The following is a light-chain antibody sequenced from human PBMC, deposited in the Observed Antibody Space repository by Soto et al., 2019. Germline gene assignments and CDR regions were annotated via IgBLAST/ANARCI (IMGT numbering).Light chain of an antibody. CDR1: QSVSNN. CDR3: QQYNKWPWT. V-gene: IGKV3-15*01. J-gene: IGKJ1*01. CDR2: GAS. Sequence: EIVLTQSPATLSVSPGERATLSCRASQSVSNNLAWFQQRPGQAPRLLIYGASPRATGIPSRFSGSGSGTVFTLTISSLQSEDFGVYYCQQYNKWPWTFGRGTKVDIK.